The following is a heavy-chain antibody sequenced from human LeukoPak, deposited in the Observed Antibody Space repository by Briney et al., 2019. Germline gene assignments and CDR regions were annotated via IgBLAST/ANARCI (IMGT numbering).Heavy chain of an antibody. CDR1: GYTFTGYY. Sequence: ASVKVSCKASGYTFTGYYMHWVRQAPGQGLEWMGWINPNSGGTNYAQKFQGWVTMTRDTSISTAYMELSRLRSDDTAVYYCARDHGDYSGGFDPWGQGTLVTVSS. V-gene: IGHV1-2*04. CDR2: INPNSGGT. CDR3: ARDHGDYSGGFDP. J-gene: IGHJ5*02. D-gene: IGHD4-17*01.